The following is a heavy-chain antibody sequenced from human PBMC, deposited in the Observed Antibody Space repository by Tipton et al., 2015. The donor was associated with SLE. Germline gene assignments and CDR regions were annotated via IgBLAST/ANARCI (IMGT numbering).Heavy chain of an antibody. V-gene: IGHV4-34*01. Sequence: TLSLTCAVYGGSLSGYYWSWIRQPPGKGLEWIGEINHSGSTNYNPSLKSRVTISVDTSKNQFSLKLSSVTAADTAVYYCARAGAPYTILEGAMDVWGKGTTVTVSS. CDR1: GGSLSGYY. J-gene: IGHJ6*03. D-gene: IGHD3-3*01. CDR2: INHSGST. CDR3: ARAGAPYTILEGAMDV.